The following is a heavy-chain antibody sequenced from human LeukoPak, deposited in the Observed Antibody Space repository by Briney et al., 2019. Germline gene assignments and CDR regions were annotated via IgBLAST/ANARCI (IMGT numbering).Heavy chain of an antibody. V-gene: IGHV3-7*01. CDR1: GFTFSSYW. D-gene: IGHD2-15*01. CDR3: ERQLGYCSGRTCYSRGYFDY. CDR2: IKQDGSEK. J-gene: IGHJ4*02. Sequence: GGSLRLSCAASGFTFSSYWMSWASQPPGKGLEWVANIKQDGSEKYYVDSVKGRFTISRDNAKNSLYLQMNSLRAEDTAVYYCERQLGYCSGRTCYSRGYFDYWGQGTLVTVSS.